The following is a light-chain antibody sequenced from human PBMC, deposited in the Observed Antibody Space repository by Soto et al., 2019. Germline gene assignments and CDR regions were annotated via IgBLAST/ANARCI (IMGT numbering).Light chain of an antibody. V-gene: IGKV3-20*01. J-gene: IGKJ1*01. CDR2: GVS. CDR3: QHYGTSPLT. CDR1: QSPSSSY. Sequence: EFVLTQSPGTPSLSPGERATLSCRASQSPSSSYFAWYQQKPGQAPRLLIYGVSSRATGIPDRFSGSGSGTDFPLTISRLEPEDFAVYFCQHYGTSPLTCGQGTKVEIK.